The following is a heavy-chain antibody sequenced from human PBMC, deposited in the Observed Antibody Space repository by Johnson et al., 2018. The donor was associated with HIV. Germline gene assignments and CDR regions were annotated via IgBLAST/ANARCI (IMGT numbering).Heavy chain of an antibody. D-gene: IGHD6-13*01. CDR3: ARDSLQQPDAFDI. V-gene: IGHV3-66*01. J-gene: IGHJ3*02. Sequence: QLVESGGGVVQPGRSLRLSCAASGFPVSRNYMTWVRQAPGKGLECVSVIYSGGSTYYADSVKGRFTISRDNSKNTRYLQRNSLRAEDTAVYYCARDSLQQPDAFDIWGQGTMVTVSS. CDR1: GFPVSRNY. CDR2: IYSGGST.